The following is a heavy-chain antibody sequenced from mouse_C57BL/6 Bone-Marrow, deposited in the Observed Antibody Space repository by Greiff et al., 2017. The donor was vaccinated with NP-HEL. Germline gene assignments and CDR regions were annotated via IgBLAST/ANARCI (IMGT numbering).Heavy chain of an antibody. V-gene: IGHV5-12*01. CDR1: GFTFSDYY. Sequence: DVKLVESGGGLVQPGGSLKLSCAASGFTFSDYYMYWVRQTPEKRLEWVAYISNGGGSTYYPDTVKGRFTISRDNAKNTLYLQMSRLKSEDTAMYYCARHGYYGSPFDYWGQGTTLTVSS. CDR3: ARHGYYGSPFDY. D-gene: IGHD1-1*01. CDR2: ISNGGGST. J-gene: IGHJ2*01.